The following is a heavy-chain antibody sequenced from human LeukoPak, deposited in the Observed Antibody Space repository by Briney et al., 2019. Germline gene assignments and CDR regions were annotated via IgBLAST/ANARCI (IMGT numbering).Heavy chain of an antibody. CDR2: INPNSGGT. CDR1: GYTFTGYY. V-gene: IGHV1-2*02. Sequence: GASVKVSYKASGYTFTGYYMHWVRQAPGQGLEWMGWINPNSGGTNYAQKFQGRVTMTRDTSISTAYMELSRLRSDDTAVYYCARESSSSWFSGFDYWGQGTLVTVSS. J-gene: IGHJ4*02. D-gene: IGHD6-13*01. CDR3: ARESSSSWFSGFDY.